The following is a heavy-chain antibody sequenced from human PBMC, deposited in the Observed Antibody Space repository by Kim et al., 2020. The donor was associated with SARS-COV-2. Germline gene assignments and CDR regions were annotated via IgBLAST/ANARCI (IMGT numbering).Heavy chain of an antibody. Sequence: KPALHRRVTISVDTSKNQFSLKLSAVTAADTAVYYCARSRITMIVVSFDPWGQGTLVTVSS. J-gene: IGHJ5*02. CDR3: ARSRITMIVVSFDP. D-gene: IGHD3-22*01. V-gene: IGHV4-39*01.